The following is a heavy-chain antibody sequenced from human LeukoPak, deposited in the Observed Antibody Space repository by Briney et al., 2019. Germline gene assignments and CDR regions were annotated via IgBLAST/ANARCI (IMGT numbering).Heavy chain of an antibody. V-gene: IGHV1-18*01. CDR1: GYTFTSYG. CDR3: ARDVVVVPAAIPNWFDP. J-gene: IGHJ5*02. D-gene: IGHD2-2*01. Sequence: ASVKVSFKASGYTFTSYGISWVRQAPGQGLEWMGWISAYNGNTNYAQKLQGRVTMTTDTSTSTAYMELRSLRSDDTAVYYCARDVVVVPAAIPNWFDPWGQGTLVTVSS. CDR2: ISAYNGNT.